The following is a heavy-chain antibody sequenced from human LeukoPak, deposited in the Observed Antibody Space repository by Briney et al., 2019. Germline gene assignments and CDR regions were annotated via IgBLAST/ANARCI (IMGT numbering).Heavy chain of an antibody. D-gene: IGHD6-13*01. CDR1: GYSFTSYW. CDR3: ARLSIAAAGTENLVDY. J-gene: IGHJ4*02. CDR2: IYPGDSDT. Sequence: GGSLRLSCKGSGYSFTSYWIGWVRQMPGKGLEWVGIIYPGDSDTRYSPSFQGQVTISADKPISTAYRQWSSLKASDTAMYYCARLSIAAAGTENLVDYWGQGTLVTVSS. V-gene: IGHV5-51*04.